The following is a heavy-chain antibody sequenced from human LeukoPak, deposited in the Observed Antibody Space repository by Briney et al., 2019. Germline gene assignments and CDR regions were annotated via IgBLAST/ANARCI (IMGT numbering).Heavy chain of an antibody. J-gene: IGHJ5*02. V-gene: IGHV3-48*03. CDR1: GFTFSRFG. Sequence: QPGGSLRLSCAGSGFTFSRFGMNWVRQAPGRGLEWVSFITNNGRAIYYADSVKGRFTISRDNAKNSLYLQMNNLRVEDTAVYYCARAPTKFRRDWFDPWGQGTLVTVSS. CDR3: ARAPTKFRRDWFDP. D-gene: IGHD3-9*01. CDR2: ITNNGRAI.